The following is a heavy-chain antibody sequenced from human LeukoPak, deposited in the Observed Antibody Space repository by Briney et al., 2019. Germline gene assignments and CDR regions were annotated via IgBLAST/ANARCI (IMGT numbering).Heavy chain of an antibody. CDR1: GFTFSSYW. CDR2: IKQDGSEK. J-gene: IGHJ4*02. D-gene: IGHD3-16*02. Sequence: GGSLRLSCATSGFTFSSYWMSWVRQAPGKGLEWVANIKQDGSEKYYVDSVKGRFTISRDNAKNSLYLQMNSLRAEDTAVYYCARGTLIMITFGGVIVPAPFDYWGQGNLVTVSS. CDR3: ARGTLIMITFGGVIVPAPFDY. V-gene: IGHV3-7*01.